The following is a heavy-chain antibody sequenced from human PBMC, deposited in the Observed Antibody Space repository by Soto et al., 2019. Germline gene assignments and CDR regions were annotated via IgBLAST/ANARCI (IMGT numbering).Heavy chain of an antibody. D-gene: IGHD2-2*01. CDR3: AREDIVVVPAAMPGNYWFDP. J-gene: IGHJ5*02. CDR1: GYTFTSYA. V-gene: IGHV1-3*01. Sequence: QVQLVQSGAEVKKPGASVKVSCKASGYTFTSYAMHWVRQAPGQRLEWMGWINAGSGNTKYSQKFQGRVNITRDTSASTAYMELSSLRSEDTAVYYCAREDIVVVPAAMPGNYWFDPWGQGTLVTVSS. CDR2: INAGSGNT.